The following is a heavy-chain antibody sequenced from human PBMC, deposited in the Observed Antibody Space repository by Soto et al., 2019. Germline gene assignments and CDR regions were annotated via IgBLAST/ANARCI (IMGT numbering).Heavy chain of an antibody. D-gene: IGHD4-17*01. Sequence: QVQLQESGPGVVKPSQTLSLTCTVSGGSFSSGDYYWSWVRQPPGKGLEWIGYIYYTGSTFNNPSLKSRVSISIDTSKTQFSLKLSSVTAADTAVYYCARIHFGDEPSYYYYGMDVWGQGTTVPVSS. CDR3: ARIHFGDEPSYYYYGMDV. CDR2: IYYTGST. J-gene: IGHJ6*02. V-gene: IGHV4-30-4*01. CDR1: GGSFSSGDYY.